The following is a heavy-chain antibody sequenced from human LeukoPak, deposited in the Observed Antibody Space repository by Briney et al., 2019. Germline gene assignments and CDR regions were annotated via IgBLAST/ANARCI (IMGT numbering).Heavy chain of an antibody. Sequence: SETLSLTCAVYGGSFSGYYWSWIRQPPGKGLEWIGEINHSGSTNCNPSLKSRVTISVDTSKNQFSLKLSSVTAADTAVYYCARGPSYTAMENYYYYYMDVWGKGTTVTVSS. CDR3: ARGPSYTAMENYYYYYMDV. CDR2: INHSGST. V-gene: IGHV4-34*01. J-gene: IGHJ6*03. D-gene: IGHD5-18*01. CDR1: GGSFSGYY.